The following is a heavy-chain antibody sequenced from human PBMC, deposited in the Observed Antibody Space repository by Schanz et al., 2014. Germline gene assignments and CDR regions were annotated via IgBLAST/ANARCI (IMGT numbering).Heavy chain of an antibody. J-gene: IGHJ4*02. CDR3: AREYSSFDY. Sequence: QVQLQESGPGLVKSSETLSLTCTVSGGSVSTYYWHWIRQPPGKGLEWIGYIHYSGNTNYNPSLKSRVTLSLDKSKNQFSLKVNSVTAADTAAYYCAREYSSFDYWGQGTLVTVSS. CDR1: GGSVSTYY. D-gene: IGHD6-19*01. V-gene: IGHV4-59*02. CDR2: IHYSGNT.